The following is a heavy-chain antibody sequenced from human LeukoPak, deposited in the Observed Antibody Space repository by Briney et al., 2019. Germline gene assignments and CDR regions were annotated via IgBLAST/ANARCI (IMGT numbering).Heavy chain of an antibody. CDR2: ISSSSSYI. J-gene: IGHJ4*02. CDR1: GFTFSSYS. CDR3: ARAFPESHYSSSWFPLDY. V-gene: IGHV3-21*01. D-gene: IGHD6-13*01. Sequence: GGSLRLSCAASGFTFSSYSMNWVRQAPGKGLEWVSSISSSSSYIYYADSVKGRFTISRDNAKSSLYLQMNSLRAEDTAVYYCARAFPESHYSSSWFPLDYWGQGTLVTVSS.